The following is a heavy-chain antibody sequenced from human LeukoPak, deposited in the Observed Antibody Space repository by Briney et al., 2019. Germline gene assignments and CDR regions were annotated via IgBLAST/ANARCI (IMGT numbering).Heavy chain of an antibody. V-gene: IGHV3-30*04. J-gene: IGHJ4*02. CDR1: GFTFSSYA. Sequence: GGSLRLSCAASGFTFSSYAMHWVRQAPGKGLEWVAVISYDGSNKYYADSVKGRFTISRDNSKNTLYLQMNSLRAEDTAVYYCARDRSVDTAMINFDYWGQGTLVTVSS. D-gene: IGHD5-18*01. CDR3: ARDRSVDTAMINFDY. CDR2: ISYDGSNK.